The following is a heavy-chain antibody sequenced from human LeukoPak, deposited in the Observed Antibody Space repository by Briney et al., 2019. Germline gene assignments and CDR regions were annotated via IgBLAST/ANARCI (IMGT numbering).Heavy chain of an antibody. D-gene: IGHD2-2*01. J-gene: IGHJ4*02. CDR3: AREGSTSCFDY. CDR2: IYHSGST. CDR1: GYSISSGYY. V-gene: IGHV4-38-2*02. Sequence: SETLSLTCTVSGYSISSGYYWGWIRQPPGKGLEWIGSIYHSGSTYYNPSPKSRVTISVDTSKNQFSLKLSSVTAADTAVYYCAREGSTSCFDYWGQGTLVTVSS.